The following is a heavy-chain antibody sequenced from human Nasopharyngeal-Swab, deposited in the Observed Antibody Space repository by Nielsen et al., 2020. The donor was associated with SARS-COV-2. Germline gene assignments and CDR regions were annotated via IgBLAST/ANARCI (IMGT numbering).Heavy chain of an antibody. V-gene: IGHV4-4*02. CDR2: IYHSGST. Sequence: GSLRLSCAVSGGSISSSNWWSWVRQPPGKGLEWIGEIYHSGSTNYNPSLKSRVTISVDTSKNQFSLKLSSVTAADTAVYYCARGRVRGVKFDYWGQGTLVTVSS. CDR3: ARGRVRGVKFDY. J-gene: IGHJ4*02. D-gene: IGHD3-10*01. CDR1: GGSISSSNW.